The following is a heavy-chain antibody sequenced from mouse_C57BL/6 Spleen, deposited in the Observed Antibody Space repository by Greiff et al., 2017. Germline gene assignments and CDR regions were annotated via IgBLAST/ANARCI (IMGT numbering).Heavy chain of an antibody. CDR3: TIPYSNYLYYFDY. Sequence: VQLQQSGAELVRPGASVKLSCTASGFNIKDYYMHWVKQRPEQGLEWIGRIDPEDGDTEYAPKFQGKATMTADTSSNTAYLQLSSLTSEDTAVYYCTIPYSNYLYYFDYWGQGTTLTVSS. CDR2: IDPEDGDT. J-gene: IGHJ2*01. D-gene: IGHD2-5*01. CDR1: GFNIKDYY. V-gene: IGHV14-1*01.